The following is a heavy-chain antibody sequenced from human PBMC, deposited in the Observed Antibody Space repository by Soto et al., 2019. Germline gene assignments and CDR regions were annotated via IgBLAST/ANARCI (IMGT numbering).Heavy chain of an antibody. CDR1: GGSISSYY. CDR3: ARADSSSWGDYFDY. V-gene: IGHV4-59*01. D-gene: IGHD6-13*01. Sequence: PSETLSLTCTVSGGSISSYYCSWIRQPPGKGLEWIGYVYYNGSTNYNPSLKSRVTIAADTSKSQFSLKLSSVTAADTAVYYCARADSSSWGDYFDYWGQGAQVTV. J-gene: IGHJ4*02. CDR2: VYYNGST.